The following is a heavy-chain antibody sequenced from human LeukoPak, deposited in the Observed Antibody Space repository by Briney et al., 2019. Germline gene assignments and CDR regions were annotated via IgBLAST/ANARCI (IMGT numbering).Heavy chain of an antibody. V-gene: IGHV3-30*18. Sequence: PGRSLRLSCAASGFTFSSYGMHWVRQAPGKGLEWVAVISYDGSNKYYADSVKGRFTTSRDNSKNTLYLQMNSLRAEDTAVYYCAKAAKNYDSSGYYYFDYWGQGTLVTVSS. J-gene: IGHJ4*02. CDR3: AKAAKNYDSSGYYYFDY. CDR1: GFTFSSYG. CDR2: ISYDGSNK. D-gene: IGHD3-22*01.